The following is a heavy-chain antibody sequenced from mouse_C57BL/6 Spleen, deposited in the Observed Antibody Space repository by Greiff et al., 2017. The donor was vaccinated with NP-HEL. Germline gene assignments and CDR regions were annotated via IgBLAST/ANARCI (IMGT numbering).Heavy chain of an antibody. J-gene: IGHJ4*01. CDR3: ARFYGYYYAMDY. Sequence: QVQLQQSGAELVKPGASVKMSCKASGYTFTSYWITWVKQRPGQGLEWIGDIYPGSGSTNYNEKFKSKATLTVDTSSSTAYMQLSSLTSEDSAVYYCARFYGYYYAMDYWGQGTSVTVSS. CDR1: GYTFTSYW. V-gene: IGHV1-55*01. CDR2: IYPGSGST. D-gene: IGHD2-2*01.